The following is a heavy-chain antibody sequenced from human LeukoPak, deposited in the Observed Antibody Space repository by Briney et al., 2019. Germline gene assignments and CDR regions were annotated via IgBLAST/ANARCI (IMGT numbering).Heavy chain of an antibody. CDR3: ARDRGTSYGMDV. Sequence: SETLSLTCTVSGGSISSYYWSWIRQPPGKGLEWIGYIYYSGSTNYNPSLKSRVTISVDTSKNQFSPKLSSVTAADTAVYYCARDRGTSYGMDVWGQGTTVTVSS. J-gene: IGHJ6*02. D-gene: IGHD1-1*01. CDR2: IYYSGST. CDR1: GGSISSYY. V-gene: IGHV4-59*01.